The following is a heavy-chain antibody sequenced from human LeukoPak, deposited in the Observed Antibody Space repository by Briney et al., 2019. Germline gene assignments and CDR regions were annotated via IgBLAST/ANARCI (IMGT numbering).Heavy chain of an antibody. Sequence: PSETLSLTCTVSGGFTGSGNYYWSWIRQHPGKGLEWIGYIHCSGSTYYNPSLKTRVTISMDTSKNQLSLKLQSVTAADTAVYYCARDKYCTSGVCYFDYWGQGTLVTVSS. CDR2: IHCSGST. D-gene: IGHD2-8*01. CDR3: ARDKYCTSGVCYFDY. CDR1: GGFTGSGNYY. V-gene: IGHV4-31*03. J-gene: IGHJ4*02.